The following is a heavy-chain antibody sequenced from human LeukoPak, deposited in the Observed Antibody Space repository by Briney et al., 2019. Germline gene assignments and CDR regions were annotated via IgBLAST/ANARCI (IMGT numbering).Heavy chain of an antibody. V-gene: IGHV4-39*07. J-gene: IGHJ4*02. D-gene: IGHD3-22*01. CDR2: INYRGSN. CDR1: GGSFSSSSYY. Sequence: SETLSLTCTVSGGSFSSSSYYWGWIRQPPGKGLEWVGSINYRGSNYHNSSLKSRVTMSVDTSKNQFSLKLSSVTAADTAVNYCARSILRYYFDSSGYYPYYFDYWGQGMLVTVSS. CDR3: ARSILRYYFDSSGYYPYYFDY.